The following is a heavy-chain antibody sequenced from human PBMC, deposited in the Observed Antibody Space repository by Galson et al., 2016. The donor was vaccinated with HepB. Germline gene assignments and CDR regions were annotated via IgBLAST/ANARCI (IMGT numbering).Heavy chain of an antibody. J-gene: IGHJ5*01. D-gene: IGHD6-13*01. Sequence: SLRLSCAASGFFFRNYAMNWVRQAPGKGLEWVAVISYDGINQYCADSVKGRFTISRDNSKHTLYLQMKSLRAADTAVYYCVKESTLGYNSRWSYNWFDSCGQGTRVTVSS. CDR2: ISYDGINQ. CDR3: VKESTLGYNSRWSYNWFDS. V-gene: IGHV3-30*18. CDR1: GFFFRNYA.